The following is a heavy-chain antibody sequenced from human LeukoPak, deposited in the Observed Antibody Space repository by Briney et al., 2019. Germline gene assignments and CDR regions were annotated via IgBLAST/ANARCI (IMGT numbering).Heavy chain of an antibody. CDR3: ARDWGTGTYYYYYYVMYV. V-gene: IGHV3-30*04. D-gene: IGHD3-16*01. CDR1: GFTFSSYA. Sequence: PGGPLRLSCAASGFTFSSYAMHWVRQAPGKGLEWVAVISYDGSNKYYADSVKGRFTISRDNSKNTLYLQMNSLRAEDTAVYYCARDWGTGTYYYYYYVMYVWGKGTTVTVSS. CDR2: ISYDGSNK. J-gene: IGHJ6*04.